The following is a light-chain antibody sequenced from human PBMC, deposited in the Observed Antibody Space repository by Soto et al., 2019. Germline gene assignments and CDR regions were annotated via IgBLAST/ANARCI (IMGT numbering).Light chain of an antibody. CDR1: QSISSH. V-gene: IGKV1-39*01. Sequence: DIQMTQSTSSLSASVGAPVTITCRASQSISSHLNWYQQNPGKAPNLLTYTASNLQSGVPSRFSGSGSGTDFTLTISSLQPEDFATYYCQQSYSTPISFGQGTRLEIK. CDR2: TAS. J-gene: IGKJ5*01. CDR3: QQSYSTPIS.